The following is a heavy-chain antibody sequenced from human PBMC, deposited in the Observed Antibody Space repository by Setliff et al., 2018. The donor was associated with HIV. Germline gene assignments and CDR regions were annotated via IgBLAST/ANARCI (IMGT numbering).Heavy chain of an antibody. D-gene: IGHD2-15*01. CDR2: IDYSGST. CDR1: GGSINSGVYY. V-gene: IGHV4-31*11. Sequence: SETLSLTCAVSGGSINSGVYYWNWIRQHPAKGLEWIGYIDYSGSTYYNPSLQSRLTMSADTSKNQLYLKINSVTAADTAVYFCARDLHANYHVVDIWGPGTMVTVSS. CDR3: ARDLHANYHVVDI. J-gene: IGHJ3*02.